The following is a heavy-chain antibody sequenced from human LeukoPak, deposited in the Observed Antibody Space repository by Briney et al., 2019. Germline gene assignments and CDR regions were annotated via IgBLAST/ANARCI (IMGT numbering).Heavy chain of an antibody. CDR2: ISTSSGYI. CDR3: ARDRGYGKNFDY. V-gene: IGHV3-21*01. J-gene: IGHJ4*02. CDR1: GFTFSSYS. D-gene: IGHD5-18*01. Sequence: PGGSLRISCAASGFTFSSYSMNRVRPAPGKVQEWVSSISTSSGYISYADSVKGRVTISRDNAKNSLYLHMNSLRAADTAVCYCARDRGYGKNFDYWGQGTLVTVSS.